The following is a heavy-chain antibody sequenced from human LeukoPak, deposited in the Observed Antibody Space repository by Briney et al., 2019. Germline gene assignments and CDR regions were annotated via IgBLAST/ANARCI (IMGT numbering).Heavy chain of an antibody. CDR1: GFTFSTYG. D-gene: IGHD1-26*01. CDR3: STARGSDLQYFQH. CDR2: IWYDGINE. Sequence: GGSLRLSCAASGFTFSTYGMHWVRQAPGKGLEWVTLIWYDGINEYYADSVNGRFTISRDNSKNTLYLQMNSLRVEDTAVYYCSTARGSDLQYFQHWGQGTLVTVSS. J-gene: IGHJ1*01. V-gene: IGHV3-33*01.